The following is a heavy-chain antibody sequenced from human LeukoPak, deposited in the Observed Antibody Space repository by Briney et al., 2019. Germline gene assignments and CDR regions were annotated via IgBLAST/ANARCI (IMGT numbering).Heavy chain of an antibody. J-gene: IGHJ4*02. V-gene: IGHV3-21*01. Sequence: NAGGSLRLSCAASGFTFSDYTMNWVRQAPGKGLQWVSCIGGGSRSIHYVDSVKGRFTISRDNAKNSLYLQMNSLRAEDTAAYYCARDYFYCGGDCFVDYWCQGTLVTVSS. CDR2: IGGGSRSI. CDR1: GFTFSDYT. CDR3: ARDYFYCGGDCFVDY. D-gene: IGHD2-21*02.